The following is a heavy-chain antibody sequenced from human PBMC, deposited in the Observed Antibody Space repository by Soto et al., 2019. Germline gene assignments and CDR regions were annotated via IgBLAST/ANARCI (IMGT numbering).Heavy chain of an antibody. Sequence: ASVKVSCKAPRDTFSSYYINWVRQAPGEGLEWMGVIKPHGGSTAYAQKFKGRVTLTIDTSASTVYMEVSSLTSEDAAMYYCARSSGGNFGIIIEGTNWFAPWGQGTLVTVSS. J-gene: IGHJ5*02. CDR1: RDTFSSYY. CDR2: IKPHGGST. D-gene: IGHD1-26*01. V-gene: IGHV1-46*01. CDR3: ARSSGGNFGIIIEGTNWFAP.